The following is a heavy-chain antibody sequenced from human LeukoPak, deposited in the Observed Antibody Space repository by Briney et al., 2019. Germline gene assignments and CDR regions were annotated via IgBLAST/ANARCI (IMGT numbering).Heavy chain of an antibody. V-gene: IGHV4-34*01. CDR2: INHSGST. CDR1: GGSFSGYD. Sequence: KTSETLSLTCAVYGGSFSGYDWSWIRQPPGKGLEWIGEINHSGSTNYNPSLKSRVTISVDTSKNQFSLKLSSVTAADTAVYYCARLRFPIVVVPAAIPRYWYFDLWGRGTLVTVSS. D-gene: IGHD2-2*02. CDR3: ARLRFPIVVVPAAIPRYWYFDL. J-gene: IGHJ2*01.